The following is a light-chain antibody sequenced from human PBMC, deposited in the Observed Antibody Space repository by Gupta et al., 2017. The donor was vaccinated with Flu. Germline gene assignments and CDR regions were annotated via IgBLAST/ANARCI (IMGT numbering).Light chain of an antibody. CDR1: SSDVGNYTY. J-gene: IGLJ3*02. V-gene: IGLV2-11*01. CDR2: DVN. CDR3: CSYAGSYTWL. Sequence: QSALTLPRSVSGSPAPSVTISCTGTSSDVGNYTYVSWYQQHPGKAPKLMIYDVNKRPSGVPDRFSGSKSGNTASLTISGLQADDETDYYCCSYAGSYTWLFGGGTKLTVL.